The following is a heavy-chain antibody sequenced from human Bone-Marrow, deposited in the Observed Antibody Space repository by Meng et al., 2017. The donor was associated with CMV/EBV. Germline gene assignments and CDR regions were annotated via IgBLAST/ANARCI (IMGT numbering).Heavy chain of an antibody. CDR1: GFTFIGYW. D-gene: IGHD6-13*01. CDR2: INEDGSEK. J-gene: IGHJ4*02. V-gene: IGHV3-7*01. Sequence: GGSLRLSCEASGFTFIGYWMSWVRQAPGKGLEWVANINEDGSEKHYVDAVKGRFTISRDTDKNSMYLQMKSLRVEDTAVYYCERGILRAAAGLYWGQGTLVTVSS. CDR3: ERGILRAAAGLY.